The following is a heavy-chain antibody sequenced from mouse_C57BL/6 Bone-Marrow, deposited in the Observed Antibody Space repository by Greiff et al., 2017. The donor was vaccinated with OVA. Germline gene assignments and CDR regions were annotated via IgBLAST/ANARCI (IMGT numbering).Heavy chain of an antibody. CDR1: GFTFSDFY. Sequence: EVMLVESGGGLVQSGRSLRLSCATSGFTFSDFYMEWVRQAPGKGLEWIAASRNKANDYTTEYSASVKGRFIVSRDTSQSILYLQMNALRAEDTAIYYSARDLYYAMDYWGQGTSVTVSS. CDR2: SRNKANDYTT. J-gene: IGHJ4*01. CDR3: ARDLYYAMDY. V-gene: IGHV7-1*01.